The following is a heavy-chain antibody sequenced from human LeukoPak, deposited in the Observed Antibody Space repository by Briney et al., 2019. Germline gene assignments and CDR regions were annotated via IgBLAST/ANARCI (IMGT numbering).Heavy chain of an antibody. CDR1: GGSITSGGYY. CDR2: IYYSGNT. Sequence: SETLSLTCTVSGGSITSGGYYWSWVRQHPGKGLEWIGYIYYSGNTYHNPSLKSRVSLSVDTSKNQFSLQLNSVTLEDAAMYYCTRDFDYWGQGTLVTVSS. CDR3: TRDFDY. V-gene: IGHV4-31*03. J-gene: IGHJ4*02.